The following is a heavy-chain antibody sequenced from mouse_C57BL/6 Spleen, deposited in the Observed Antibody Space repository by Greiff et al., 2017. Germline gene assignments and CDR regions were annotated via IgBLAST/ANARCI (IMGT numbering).Heavy chain of an antibody. J-gene: IGHJ1*03. CDR3: AREGFTTVVATQDV. CDR1: GYSITSGYY. CDR2: ISYDGSN. Sequence: ESGPGLVKPSQSLSLTCSVTGYSITSGYYWNWIRQFPGNKLEWMGYISYDGSNNYNPSLKNRISITRDTSKNQFFLKLNSVTTEDTATYYCAREGFTTVVATQDVWGTGTTVTVSS. V-gene: IGHV3-6*01. D-gene: IGHD1-1*01.